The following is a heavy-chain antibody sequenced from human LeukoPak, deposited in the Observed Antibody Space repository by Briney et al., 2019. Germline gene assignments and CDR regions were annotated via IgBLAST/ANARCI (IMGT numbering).Heavy chain of an antibody. CDR2: ISGSGGST. V-gene: IGHV3-23*01. Sequence: GGSLRLSCAASGFTFSSYAMSWVRQAPGKGLECVSVISGSGGSTHYAGSVKGRFTISRDNSKNTLYLQMNSLRADDTAVYFCAKGVDSGGTCYSSIDYWGQGTLVTVSP. CDR3: AKGVDSGGTCYSSIDY. D-gene: IGHD2-15*01. J-gene: IGHJ4*02. CDR1: GFTFSSYA.